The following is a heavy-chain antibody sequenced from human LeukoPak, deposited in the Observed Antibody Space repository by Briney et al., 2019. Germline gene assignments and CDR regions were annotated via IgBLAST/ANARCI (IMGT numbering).Heavy chain of an antibody. V-gene: IGHV3-7*05. Sequence: GGSLRLSCATSGFTFSRFWMSWVRRAPGKGLEWVANMNQNGTETNFVDSVKGRFTISRDNAKKSLFLEMNSLRVEGTAVYYCASGQLLAYWGQGTLVTVSS. CDR2: MNQNGTET. J-gene: IGHJ4*02. CDR3: ASGQLLAY. D-gene: IGHD3-10*01. CDR1: GFTFSRFW.